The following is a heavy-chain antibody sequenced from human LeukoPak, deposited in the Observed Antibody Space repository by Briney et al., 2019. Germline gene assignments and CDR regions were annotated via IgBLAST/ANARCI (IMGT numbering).Heavy chain of an antibody. CDR1: EYSFTSYW. CDR3: ARHRDNNWNLDY. V-gene: IGHV5-51*01. Sequence: GDPRNISGKPSEYSFTSYWFSWVRQMPGKGLEWMGIIYPGDSDIRYSPSFQGQVTIPADKSSSNAYLQWSRQKASDTAMYDCARHRDNNWNLDYWGQGTLVTVSS. D-gene: IGHD1-1*01. CDR2: IYPGDSDI. J-gene: IGHJ4*02.